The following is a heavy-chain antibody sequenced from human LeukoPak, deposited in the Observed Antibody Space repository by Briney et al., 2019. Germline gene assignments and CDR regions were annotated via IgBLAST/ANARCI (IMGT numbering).Heavy chain of an antibody. Sequence: PGGSLRLSCAASGFTFSSYAMSWVRRAPGKGLEWVSAISGSGGSTYYADSVKGRFTISRDNSKNTLYLQMNSLRAEDTAVYYCAKGRDDSSGYYASASAPVGYWGQGTLVTVSS. CDR1: GFTFSSYA. D-gene: IGHD3-22*01. J-gene: IGHJ4*02. CDR3: AKGRDDSSGYYASASAPVGY. V-gene: IGHV3-23*01. CDR2: ISGSGGST.